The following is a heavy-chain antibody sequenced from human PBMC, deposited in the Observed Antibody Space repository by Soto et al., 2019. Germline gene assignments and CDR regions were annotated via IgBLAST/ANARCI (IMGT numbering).Heavy chain of an antibody. CDR2: INHSGST. V-gene: IGHV4-34*01. CDR3: ARGRRSSSTFATEILDD. CDR1: GGSFSGCY. J-gene: IGHJ4*02. D-gene: IGHD6-6*01. Sequence: SETLSHTYAVYGGSFSGCYWSWIRQPPGKGLEWIGEINHSGSTNYNPSLKSRVTISVDTSKNQFSLKLSSVTAADTAVYYCARGRRSSSTFATEILDDWGQGTLVNV.